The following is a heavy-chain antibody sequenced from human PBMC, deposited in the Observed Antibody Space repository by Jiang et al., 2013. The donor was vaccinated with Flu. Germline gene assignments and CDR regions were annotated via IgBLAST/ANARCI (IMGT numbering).Heavy chain of an antibody. CDR1: GASISSYNW. J-gene: IGHJ1*01. V-gene: IGHV4-4*02. Sequence: GSGLVKPSGTLSLTCGVSGASISSYNWWTWVRQSPGRGLEWIGDIYYTGNTQYNPSLRSRVTISIDKSKNQFSLQLRSMAAADTAVYYCARGNSDSTSWYQFWGQGTLVTVSS. CDR2: IYYTGNT. D-gene: IGHD6-13*01. CDR3: ARGNSDSTSWYQF.